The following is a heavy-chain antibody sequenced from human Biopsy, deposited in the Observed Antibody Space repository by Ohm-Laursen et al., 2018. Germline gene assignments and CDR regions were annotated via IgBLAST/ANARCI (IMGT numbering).Heavy chain of an antibody. Sequence: SLRLSCSASGFTLSNYGMHWVRQAPGRGLEWVAVISYDQITKHYADSVRGRFTISRDNSKNTLYLQVNSLRAEDTAVYYCAKDLSVYYYGIDVWGQGTTVTVSS. D-gene: IGHD5/OR15-5a*01. V-gene: IGHV3-30*19. CDR1: GFTLSNYG. CDR2: ISYDQITK. J-gene: IGHJ6*02. CDR3: AKDLSVYYYGIDV.